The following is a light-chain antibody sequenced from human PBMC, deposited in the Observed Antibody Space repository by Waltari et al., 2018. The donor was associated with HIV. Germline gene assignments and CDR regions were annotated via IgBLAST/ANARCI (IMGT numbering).Light chain of an antibody. V-gene: IGKV3-11*01. CDR2: DAS. J-gene: IGKJ2*01. CDR3: QQRTTGLGYT. CDR1: QSVNNY. Sequence: EIVLTQSPATLSLSPGERATLSCRASQSVNNYLAWYQQKSGQAPRLFIYDASNGATGVPARFNGSGSGTDFTLTITSLEPEDVGVYYCQQRTTGLGYTFGQGTKLEIK.